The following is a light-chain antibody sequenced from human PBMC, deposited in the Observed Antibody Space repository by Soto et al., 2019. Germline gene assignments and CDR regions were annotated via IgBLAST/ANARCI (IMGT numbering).Light chain of an antibody. J-gene: IGKJ1*01. CDR2: ASS. V-gene: IGKV3-20*01. Sequence: EIVLTQSPGTLSLSPGERATLSCRASESVSGGSLAWYQQRPGQAPRLLIYASSSRATGIPDRFSGSGSGTDFTLTITRLEPEDFAVYYCQQYGISARTFGQGTKVEIK. CDR1: ESVSGGS. CDR3: QQYGISART.